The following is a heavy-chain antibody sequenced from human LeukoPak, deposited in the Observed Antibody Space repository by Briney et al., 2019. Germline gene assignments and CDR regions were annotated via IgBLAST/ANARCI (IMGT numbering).Heavy chain of an antibody. J-gene: IGHJ3*02. V-gene: IGHV1-46*01. Sequence: ASVKVSCKASGYTFTSYYMHWVRQAPGQGLEWMGIINPSGGSTSYAQKFQGRVTMTRDTSTSTVYMELSSLRSEDTAVYYCARQTILDFWSGYYTGAFDIWGQGTMVTVSS. CDR3: ARQTILDFWSGYYTGAFDI. CDR2: INPSGGST. D-gene: IGHD3-3*01. CDR1: GYTFTSYY.